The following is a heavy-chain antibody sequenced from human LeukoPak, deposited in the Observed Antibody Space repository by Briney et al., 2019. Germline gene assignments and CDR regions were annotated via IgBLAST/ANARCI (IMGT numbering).Heavy chain of an antibody. V-gene: IGHV4-59*01. CDR2: IYYTGTT. D-gene: IGHD4-17*01. Sequence: NASETLSLTCTVSGGSISSYYWSWIRQSPGKGLEWIGYIYYTGTTNYNPSLKSRVTISVDTSKNQFSLKVNSVTAADTGVYYCASKSTDHGELRFDYWGQGTLVTVSS. CDR3: ASKSTDHGELRFDY. J-gene: IGHJ4*02. CDR1: GGSISSYY.